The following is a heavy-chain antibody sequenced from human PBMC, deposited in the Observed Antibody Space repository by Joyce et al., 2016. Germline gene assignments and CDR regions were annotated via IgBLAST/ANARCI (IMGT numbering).Heavy chain of an antibody. Sequence: EVQLVESGGGLIQPGGSLRLSCAASGFTVGGNYMSWGRQAPGKGLEWVSVIYSGGSTYYADSVKGRFTISRDNSKNTLDLQMNSLRAEDTAVYYCASQYQHRYYYYGMDVWGQGTTVTVSS. CDR1: GFTVGGNY. J-gene: IGHJ6*02. V-gene: IGHV3-53*01. CDR2: IYSGGST. CDR3: ASQYQHRYYYYGMDV. D-gene: IGHD3-3*02.